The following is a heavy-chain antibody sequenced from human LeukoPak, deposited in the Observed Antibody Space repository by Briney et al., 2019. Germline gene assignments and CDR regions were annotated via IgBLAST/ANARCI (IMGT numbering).Heavy chain of an antibody. J-gene: IGHJ4*02. V-gene: IGHV3-53*01. CDR3: ARSEEMATFDY. D-gene: IGHD5-24*01. Sequence: PGGSLRLSCAASGFTFSSYWMTWVRQAPGKGLEWVSVIYSGGSTYYADSVKGRFTISRDNSKNTLYLQMNSLRAEDTAVYYCARSEEMATFDYWGQGTLVTVSS. CDR2: IYSGGST. CDR1: GFTFSSYW.